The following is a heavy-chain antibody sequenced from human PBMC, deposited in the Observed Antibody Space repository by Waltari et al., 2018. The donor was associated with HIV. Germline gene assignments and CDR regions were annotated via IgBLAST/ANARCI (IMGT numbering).Heavy chain of an antibody. Sequence: QVQLQESGPGLVKPSETLSLTCTVSGGSMTRYYWNWIRQPAGKGLGWIGRISTRGTTYYNPSLRSRVILSVDTSKTQFNLNVYSVTAADAAGYYWARGDYDDYGGRNWFDPWGQGTLVTVSS. CDR2: ISTRGTT. D-gene: IGHD4-17*01. CDR3: ARGDYDDYGGRNWFDP. J-gene: IGHJ5*02. CDR1: GGSMTRYY. V-gene: IGHV4-4*07.